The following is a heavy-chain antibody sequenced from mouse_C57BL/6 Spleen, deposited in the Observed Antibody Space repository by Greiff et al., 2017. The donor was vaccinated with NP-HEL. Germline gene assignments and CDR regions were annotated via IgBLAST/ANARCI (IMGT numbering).Heavy chain of an antibody. V-gene: IGHV1-62-2*01. D-gene: IGHD2-5*01. CDR2: FYPGSGSI. CDR1: GYTFTEYT. Sequence: VQLQQSGAELVKPGASVKLSCKASGYTFTEYTIHWVKQRSGQGLEWIGWFYPGSGSIKYNEKFKDKSTLTADKSSSTVYMELSRLTSEDPAVYYCARREEDSNYYALDYWGQGTSVTVSS. J-gene: IGHJ4*01. CDR3: ARREEDSNYYALDY.